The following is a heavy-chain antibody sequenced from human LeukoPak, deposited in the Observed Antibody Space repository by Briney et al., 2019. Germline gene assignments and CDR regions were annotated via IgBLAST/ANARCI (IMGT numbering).Heavy chain of an antibody. V-gene: IGHV4-30-4*08. CDR1: GGSISSGDYY. J-gene: IGHJ4*02. D-gene: IGHD3-10*01. CDR2: IYYSGST. Sequence: PSETLSLTCTVSGGSISSGDYYWSWIRQPPGKGLEWIGYIYYSGSTYYNPSLKSRVTISVDTSKNQFSLKLSSVTAADTAVCYCARAGTMVRGVIEDWGQGTLVTVSS. CDR3: ARAGTMVRGVIED.